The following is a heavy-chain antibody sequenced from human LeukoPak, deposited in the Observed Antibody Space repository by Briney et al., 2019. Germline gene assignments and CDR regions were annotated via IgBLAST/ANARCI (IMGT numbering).Heavy chain of an antibody. J-gene: IGHJ4*02. CDR3: ARQGSSSWSGYFDY. Sequence: ASVKVSCKASGYTFTSYGISWVRQAPGQGLEWMGWISAYNGNTNYAQKLQGRVTMTTDTSTSTAYMERRSLRSDDTAVYYCARQGSSSWSGYFDYWGQGTLVTVSS. CDR1: GYTFTSYG. CDR2: ISAYNGNT. D-gene: IGHD6-13*01. V-gene: IGHV1-18*01.